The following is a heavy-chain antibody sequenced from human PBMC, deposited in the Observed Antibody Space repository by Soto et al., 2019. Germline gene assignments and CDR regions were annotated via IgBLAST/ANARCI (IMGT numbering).Heavy chain of an antibody. CDR2: IIPIFGTA. Sequence: QVQLVQSGAEVKKPGSSVKVSCKASGGTFSSYAISWVRQAPGQGLEWMGGIIPIFGTANYAQKFQGRVTITADKSTSTAYMELSSLRSEDTAVYYCAREIHAYALDYYDSSGTSELWGQGTLVTVSS. CDR1: GGTFSSYA. V-gene: IGHV1-69*06. D-gene: IGHD3-22*01. CDR3: AREIHAYALDYYDSSGTSEL. J-gene: IGHJ4*02.